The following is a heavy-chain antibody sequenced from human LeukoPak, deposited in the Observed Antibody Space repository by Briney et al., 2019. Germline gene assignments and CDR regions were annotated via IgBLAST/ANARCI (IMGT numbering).Heavy chain of an antibody. J-gene: IGHJ1*01. CDR3: ARDWGSAEH. V-gene: IGHV3-30*03. D-gene: IGHD3-16*01. CDR1: GFTFSSYG. Sequence: GGSLRLSCAASGFTFSSYGMHWVRQAPGKGLEWVAVISYDGSNKYYADSVKGRFTISRDNSKNTLYLQMNGLRAEDTAVYYCARDWGSAEHWGQGTLVTVSS. CDR2: ISYDGSNK.